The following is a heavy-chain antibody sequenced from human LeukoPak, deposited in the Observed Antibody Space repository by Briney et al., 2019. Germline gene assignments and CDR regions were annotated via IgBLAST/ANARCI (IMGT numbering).Heavy chain of an antibody. CDR2: IYYSGST. CDR1: GGSIGSISYY. D-gene: IGHD3-9*01. Sequence: SETLSLTCTVSGGSIGSISYYWGWIRQPPGKGLEWIGNIYYSGSTYYNPSLKSRVTISVDTSKNQFSLKLSSVTAADTAVYYCARALNYDILTGHPPSFDYWGQGTLVTVSS. V-gene: IGHV4-39*07. J-gene: IGHJ4*02. CDR3: ARALNYDILTGHPPSFDY.